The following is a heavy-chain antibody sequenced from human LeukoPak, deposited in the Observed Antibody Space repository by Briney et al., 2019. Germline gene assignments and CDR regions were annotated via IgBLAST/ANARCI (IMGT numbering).Heavy chain of an antibody. V-gene: IGHV4-39*01. CDR1: GGSISSSSYY. J-gene: IGHJ3*02. Sequence: SETLSLTCTVSGGSISSSSYYWGWIRQPPGKGLEWIGSIYYSGSTYYNPSLKSRVTISVDTSKNQFSLKLSSVTAADTAVYYCARCGYSTPFDIWGQGTMVTVSS. D-gene: IGHD5-18*01. CDR2: IYYSGST. CDR3: ARCGYSTPFDI.